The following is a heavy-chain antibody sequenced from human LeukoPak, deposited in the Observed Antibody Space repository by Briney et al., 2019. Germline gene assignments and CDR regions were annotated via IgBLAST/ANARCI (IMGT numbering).Heavy chain of an antibody. J-gene: IGHJ4*02. Sequence: GGSLRLSCAASGFSFSSYAMSWVRQAPGKGLEWVSVISASGGRTSYADSVKGRFTVSRDNSKNTLYLQMNSLRAEDTAVYYCAKALRGELGGVYFDYWGQGTLVTVSS. D-gene: IGHD1-26*01. V-gene: IGHV3-23*01. CDR1: GFSFSSYA. CDR2: ISASGGRT. CDR3: AKALRGELGGVYFDY.